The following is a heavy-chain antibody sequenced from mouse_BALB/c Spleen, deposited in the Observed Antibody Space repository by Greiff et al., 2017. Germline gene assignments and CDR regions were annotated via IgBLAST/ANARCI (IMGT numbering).Heavy chain of an antibody. J-gene: IGHJ4*01. CDR1: GYSFTGYY. V-gene: IGHV1S34*01. CDR2: ISCHNGAT. CDR3: ARGHGNYVDAMDY. Sequence: LVKTGASVKISCKASGYSFTGYYMHWVKQSHGKSLEWIGYISCHNGATSYNQKFKGKATFTVDTSSSTAYMQFNSLTSEDSAVYYCARGHGNYVDAMDYWGQGTSVTVSS. D-gene: IGHD2-1*01.